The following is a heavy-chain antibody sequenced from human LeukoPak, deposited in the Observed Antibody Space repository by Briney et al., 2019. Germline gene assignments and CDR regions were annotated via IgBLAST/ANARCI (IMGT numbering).Heavy chain of an antibody. CDR2: IRYDGSNK. CDR1: GFMFSSSS. V-gene: IGHV3-30*02. Sequence: GGSLRLSCAASGFMFSSSSMHWVRQAPGKGLEWVAFIRYDGSNKYYADSVKGRFTISRDNSKNTVSLQMNSLRPEDTAVYYCAKRGYSSSWNFDSWGQGTLVTVSS. D-gene: IGHD6-13*01. J-gene: IGHJ4*02. CDR3: AKRGYSSSWNFDS.